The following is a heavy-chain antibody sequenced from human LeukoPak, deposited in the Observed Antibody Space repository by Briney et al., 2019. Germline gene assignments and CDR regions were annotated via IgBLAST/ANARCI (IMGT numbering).Heavy chain of an antibody. Sequence: GGALRLSCAASGFTFSSYAMHWGRQAPGKGLGWVAVISYDGSNKYYADSVKGRFTISRDNSKNTLYLQMNSLRAEDTAVYYCARAFLYGDPSDPWGQGTLVTVSS. J-gene: IGHJ5*02. CDR3: ARAFLYGDPSDP. D-gene: IGHD4-17*01. CDR2: ISYDGSNK. CDR1: GFTFSSYA. V-gene: IGHV3-30*04.